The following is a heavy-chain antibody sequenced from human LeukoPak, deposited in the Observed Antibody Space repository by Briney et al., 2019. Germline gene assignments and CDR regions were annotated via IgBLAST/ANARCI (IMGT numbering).Heavy chain of an antibody. CDR2: IYHSGST. CDR3: ARTGYSSGWYRGPLYY. CDR1: GGSISSCTW. J-gene: IGHJ4*02. V-gene: IGHV4-4*02. D-gene: IGHD6-19*01. Sequence: SETLSLTCAVSGGSISSCTWWSWVRQPPGKGVEWVGEIYHSGSTNYNPSLKSRVTISVDKTKNQFPLRLSSVTAADTGVYYCARTGYSSGWYRGPLYYWGQGTLVTVSS.